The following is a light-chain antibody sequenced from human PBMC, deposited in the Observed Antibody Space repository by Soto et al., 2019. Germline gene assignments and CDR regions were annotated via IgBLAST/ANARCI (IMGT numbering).Light chain of an antibody. CDR1: QSISSW. CDR2: KAS. J-gene: IGKJ1*01. Sequence: DIHLTQSPSTLSVSVGDRVTITCRASQSISSWLAWYQQKPGKAPKLLIYKASTLESGVPSRFSGSGSGTEFTLTISSLQPDDFATYYCQHWVDYMWTFGQGTKVEIK. CDR3: QHWVDYMWT. V-gene: IGKV1-5*03.